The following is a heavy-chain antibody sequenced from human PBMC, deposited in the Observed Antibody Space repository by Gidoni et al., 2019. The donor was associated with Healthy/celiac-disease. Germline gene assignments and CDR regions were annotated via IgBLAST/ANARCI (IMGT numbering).Heavy chain of an antibody. D-gene: IGHD2-2*01. CDR2: INHSGFT. CDR1: GGSFSGYY. V-gene: IGHV4-34*01. Sequence: QVQLQQWGAGLLKPSETLSLTCAVYGGSFSGYYWIWIRQPPGKGLEWIGEINHSGFTNYNPSLKSRVTISVDTSKNQFSLKVTSVTAADTAVYYWARGYCSSTSCSVGIDYWGQGTLVTVSS. CDR3: ARGYCSSTSCSVGIDY. J-gene: IGHJ4*02.